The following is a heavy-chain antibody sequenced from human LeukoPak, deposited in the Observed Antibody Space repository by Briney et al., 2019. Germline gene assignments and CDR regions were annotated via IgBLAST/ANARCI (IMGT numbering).Heavy chain of an antibody. J-gene: IGHJ3*02. CDR1: GYTFTGYY. V-gene: IGHV1-2*02. CDR2: INPNSGGT. CDR3: ARDQGGETLDAFDI. Sequence: ASVKVSCKASGYTFTGYYVHWVRQAPGQGLEWMGWINPNSGGTNYAQKFQGRVTMTRDTSISTAYMELSRLRSDDTAVYYCARDQGGETLDAFDIWGQGTMVTVSS. D-gene: IGHD3-16*01.